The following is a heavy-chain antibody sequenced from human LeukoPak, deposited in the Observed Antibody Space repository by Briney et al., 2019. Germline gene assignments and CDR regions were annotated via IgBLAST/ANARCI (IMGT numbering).Heavy chain of an antibody. CDR2: ISSSGDIT. V-gene: IGHV3-23*01. CDR1: GFTFHNYA. D-gene: IGHD3-22*01. CDR3: AKDRPNYHESNGHYYRRNGDS. Sequence: GGSLRLSCAASGFTFHNYAMSWVRQAPGKGQEWVSAISSSGDITFYADSVRGRFTISRDNSRYTLYLQMNSLRAEDAAMYYCAKDRPNYHESNGHYYRRNGDSWGQGTLVTVSS. J-gene: IGHJ5*01.